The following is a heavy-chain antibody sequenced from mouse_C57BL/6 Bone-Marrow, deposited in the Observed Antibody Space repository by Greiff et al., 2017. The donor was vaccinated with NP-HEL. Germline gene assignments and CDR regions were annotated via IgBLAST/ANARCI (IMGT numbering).Heavy chain of an antibody. Sequence: QVQLKESGAELVRPGTSVKVSCKASGYAFTNYLIEWVKQRPGQGLEWIGVINPGSGGTNYNEKFKGKATLTADKSSSTAYMQLSSLTSEDSAVYFCARGNYGSRNFDYWGQGTTLTVSS. CDR3: ARGNYGSRNFDY. J-gene: IGHJ2*01. CDR2: INPGSGGT. D-gene: IGHD1-1*01. V-gene: IGHV1-54*01. CDR1: GYAFTNYL.